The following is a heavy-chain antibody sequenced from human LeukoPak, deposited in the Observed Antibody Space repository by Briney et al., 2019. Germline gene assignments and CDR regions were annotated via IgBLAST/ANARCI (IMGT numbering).Heavy chain of an antibody. CDR3: ARVEWRGYFDY. CDR2: INPSGGST. V-gene: IGHV1-46*01. CDR1: GYTFTSYY. D-gene: IGHD3-3*01. J-gene: IGHJ4*02. Sequence: ASVKVSCKASGYTFTSYYMHWVRQARGQGLEWMGIINPSGGSTSYAQKFQGRVTMTRDTSTSTVYMELSSLRSEDTAVYYCARVEWRGYFDYWGQGTLVTVSS.